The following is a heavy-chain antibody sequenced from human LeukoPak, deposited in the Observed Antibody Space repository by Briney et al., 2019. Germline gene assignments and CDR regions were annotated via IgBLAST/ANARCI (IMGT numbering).Heavy chain of an antibody. CDR3: AKGRGGSCYSGLDS. D-gene: IGHD2-15*01. CDR2: ICGGGDTT. J-gene: IGHJ4*02. Sequence: PGGSLRLSCAASGFTFSIYAMSWVRLAPGKGLEWVSSICGGGDTTYYADSVKGRFTISRDTSKNTLYLQMDGLRAEDMATCYCAKGRGGSCYSGLDSWGQGTLVTVSS. CDR1: GFTFSIYA. V-gene: IGHV3-23*01.